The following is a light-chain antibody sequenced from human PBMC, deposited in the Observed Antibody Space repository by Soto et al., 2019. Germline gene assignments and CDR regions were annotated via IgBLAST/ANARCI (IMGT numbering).Light chain of an antibody. CDR2: GAS. V-gene: IGKV1-9*01. CDR1: QDVDNY. CDR3: QQLNSYPS. J-gene: IGKJ3*01. Sequence: DIQLTQSPSFLSAFVGDRVTITCRASQDVDNYLAWYQQRPGKDPSLLSSGASFLQSGVPSRFSGSGSGTDFTLTVTSLQAEDFAVYYCQQLNSYPSLGPGTKVDLK.